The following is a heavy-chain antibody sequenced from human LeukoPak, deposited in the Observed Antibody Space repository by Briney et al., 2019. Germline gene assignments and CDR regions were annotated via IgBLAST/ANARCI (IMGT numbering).Heavy chain of an antibody. D-gene: IGHD6-13*01. J-gene: IGHJ4*02. Sequence: PGGSLRFTCAAYGFTFSDYYMSWLRQAPGKGLEWVSYISSSGSTIYYADSVKGRFTISRDNAKNSLYLQMNSLRAEDTAVYYCAREEAAAGTSAFDYWGQGTLVTVSS. V-gene: IGHV3-11*01. CDR1: GFTFSDYY. CDR2: ISSSGSTI. CDR3: AREEAAAGTSAFDY.